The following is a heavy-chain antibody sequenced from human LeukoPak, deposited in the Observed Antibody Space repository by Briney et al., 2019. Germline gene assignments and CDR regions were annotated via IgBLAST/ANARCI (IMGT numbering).Heavy chain of an antibody. CDR1: GGSISSGGYS. CDR2: IYHSGST. D-gene: IGHD4-17*01. Sequence: SETLSLTCAVSGGSISSGGYSWSWIRQPPGKGLEWIGYIYHSGSTYYNPSLKSRVTISVDRSKNQFSLKLSSVTAADTAVYYCARSPPSDYGDYEMNWFDPWGQGTLVTVSS. CDR3: ARSPPSDYGDYEMNWFDP. J-gene: IGHJ5*02. V-gene: IGHV4-30-2*01.